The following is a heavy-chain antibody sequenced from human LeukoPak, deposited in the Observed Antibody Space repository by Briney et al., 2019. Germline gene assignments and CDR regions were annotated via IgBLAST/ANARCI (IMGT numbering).Heavy chain of an antibody. CDR3: ARGLWGIWPEGAFDN. V-gene: IGHV4-39*01. Sequence: SETLSLTCTVSGVSISSSNSYWGWIRQPPGKGLEWIGSIYYSGNTYYNASLKSQVSISIDTSKNQFSLRLSSVTAADTAIYYCARGLWGIWPEGAFDNWGQGILVTVSS. CDR2: IYYSGNT. D-gene: IGHD4/OR15-4a*01. CDR1: GVSISSSNSY. J-gene: IGHJ4*02.